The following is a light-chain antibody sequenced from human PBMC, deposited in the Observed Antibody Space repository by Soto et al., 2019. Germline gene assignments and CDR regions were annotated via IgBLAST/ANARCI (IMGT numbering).Light chain of an antibody. CDR3: QQYGSSTYT. V-gene: IGKV3-20*01. J-gene: IGKJ2*01. CDR1: QTVTGSY. CDR2: AAS. Sequence: ENVLTQSPGTLSLSPGERATLSCRASQTVTGSYLAWYQQKPGQTPNLLIYAASTRATGIPDRFSASGSGTDFTLTITRLEPEDFAVYYCQQYGSSTYTFGQGTKLEIK.